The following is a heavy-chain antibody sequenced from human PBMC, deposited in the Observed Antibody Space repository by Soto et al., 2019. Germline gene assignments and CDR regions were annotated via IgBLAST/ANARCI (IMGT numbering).Heavy chain of an antibody. D-gene: IGHD3-9*01. J-gene: IGHJ4*02. CDR1: GGSISSGGYY. V-gene: IGHV4-31*03. CDR3: AGSNYDILTGPGNPFDY. Sequence: SETLSLTCTVSGGSISSGGYYWSWIRQHPGKGLEWIGYIYYSGSTYYNPSLKSRVTISVDTSKNQFSLKLSSVTAADTAVYYCAGSNYDILTGPGNPFDYWGQGTLVTVSS. CDR2: IYYSGST.